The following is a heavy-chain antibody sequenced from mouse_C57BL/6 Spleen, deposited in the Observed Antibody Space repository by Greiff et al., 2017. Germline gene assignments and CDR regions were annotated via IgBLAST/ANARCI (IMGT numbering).Heavy chain of an antibody. J-gene: IGHJ2*01. CDR3: TREGGYSFDY. CDR1: GFTFSSYA. CDR2: ISSGGDYI. D-gene: IGHD2-3*01. V-gene: IGHV5-9-1*02. Sequence: EVKVEESGEGLVKPGGSLKLSCAASGFTFSSYAMSWVRQTPEKRLEWVAYISSGGDYIYYADTVKGRFTISRDNARNTLYLQMSSLKSEDTAMYYCTREGGYSFDYWGQGTTLTVSS.